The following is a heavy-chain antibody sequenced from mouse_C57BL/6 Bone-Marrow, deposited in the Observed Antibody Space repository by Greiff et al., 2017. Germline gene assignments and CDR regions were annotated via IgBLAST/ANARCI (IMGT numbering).Heavy chain of an antibody. Sequence: QVQLQQSGAELVKPGASVKMSCKASGYTFTSYWITWVKQRPGQGLEWIGDIYPGSGSTNYNEKFKSKATLTVDTSSSTAYLQLSSRTSEDSAVYYCARWYYVGCWGKGTTLTVAS. CDR1: GYTFTSYW. J-gene: IGHJ2*01. CDR3: ARWYYVGC. V-gene: IGHV1-55*01. CDR2: IYPGSGST.